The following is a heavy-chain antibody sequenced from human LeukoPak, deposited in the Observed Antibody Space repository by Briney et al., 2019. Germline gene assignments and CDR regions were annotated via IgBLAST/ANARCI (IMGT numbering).Heavy chain of an antibody. CDR2: ISSSSSYI. J-gene: IGHJ5*02. Sequence: GGSLRLSCAASGFTFSSYSMNWVRQAPGKGLEWVSSISSSSSYIYYADSVKGRFTISRDNAKNSLYLQMNSLRAEDTAVYYCARGKLGESVPYNWFDPWGQGTLVTVSS. V-gene: IGHV3-21*01. CDR3: ARGKLGESVPYNWFDP. CDR1: GFTFSSYS. D-gene: IGHD6-6*01.